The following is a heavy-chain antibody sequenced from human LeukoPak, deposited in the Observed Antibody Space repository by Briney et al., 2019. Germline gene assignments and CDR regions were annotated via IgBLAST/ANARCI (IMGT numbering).Heavy chain of an antibody. CDR2: IKQDGSEK. CDR3: ARDGLGAPTFGYYYYYMDV. J-gene: IGHJ6*03. D-gene: IGHD1-26*01. Sequence: GGSLRLSCAASGFTFSSYWMSWVRQAPGKGLEWVANIKQDGSEKYYVDSVKGRFTISRDNAKNPLYLQMNSLRAEDTAVYYCARDGLGAPTFGYYYYYMDVWGKGTTVTVSS. CDR1: GFTFSSYW. V-gene: IGHV3-7*01.